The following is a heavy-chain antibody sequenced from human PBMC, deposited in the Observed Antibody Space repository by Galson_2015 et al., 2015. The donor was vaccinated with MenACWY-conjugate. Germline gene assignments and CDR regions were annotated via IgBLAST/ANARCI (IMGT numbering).Heavy chain of an antibody. Sequence: SLRLSCAASGFTFSSHAMSWVRQAPGKGLEWVSAISGSGGSTYYADSVKGRFTISRDNSKNTLYLQMNSLRAEDTAVYYCAKSNSTGVYSRGYFDLWGRGTLVTVSS. J-gene: IGHJ2*01. V-gene: IGHV3-23*01. CDR2: ISGSGGST. CDR3: AKSNSTGVYSRGYFDL. D-gene: IGHD6-13*01. CDR1: GFTFSSHA.